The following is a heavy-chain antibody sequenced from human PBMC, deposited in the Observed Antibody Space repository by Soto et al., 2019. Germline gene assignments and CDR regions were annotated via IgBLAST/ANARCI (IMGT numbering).Heavy chain of an antibody. V-gene: IGHV1-2*02. D-gene: IGHD2-2*02. CDR2: INPNSGGT. CDR1: GYTFSGYY. CDR3: ARSLTEGYCTITGCYTRPLYGMDV. J-gene: IGHJ6*02. Sequence: GSSVKVSCKASGYTFSGYYIHWLRQAPGQALEWMVWINPNSGGTNYTQKFQGRVTVTRDTPTSTAYMELSRLTTDDTAVYYCARSLTEGYCTITGCYTRPLYGMDVWGQGTPVTVS.